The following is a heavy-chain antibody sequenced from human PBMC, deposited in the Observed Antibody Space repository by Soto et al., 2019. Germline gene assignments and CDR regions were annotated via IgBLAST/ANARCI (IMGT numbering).Heavy chain of an antibody. D-gene: IGHD3-3*01. J-gene: IGHJ5*02. Sequence: GSLRLSCAASGXPFSSYCMNWVRQAPGKGLEWVSAISGSDGTTHYADSVRGRFTISRDNSKNTVFLQMNSLRVEDTGIYYRAKDVAFQSGYYSGRHYFDPWGQGALVTVSS. CDR3: AKDVAFQSGYYSGRHYFDP. CDR2: ISGSDGTT. CDR1: GXPFSSYC. V-gene: IGHV3-23*01.